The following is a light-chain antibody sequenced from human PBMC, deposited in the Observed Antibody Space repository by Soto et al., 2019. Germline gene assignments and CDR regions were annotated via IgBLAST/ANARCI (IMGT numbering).Light chain of an antibody. CDR1: QSISSW. CDR2: DAS. V-gene: IGKV1-5*01. CDR3: QQYYSPMYT. J-gene: IGKJ2*01. Sequence: DIQMTQSPSTLSASIGDRVTITCRASQSISSWLAWYQQKPGKAPKLLIYDASGLESGVPSRFSGSGSGTEFTLTINSLQPDDFATYSCQQYYSPMYTFGQGTKLEIK.